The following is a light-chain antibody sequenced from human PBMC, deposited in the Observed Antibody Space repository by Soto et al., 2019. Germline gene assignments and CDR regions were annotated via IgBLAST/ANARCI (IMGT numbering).Light chain of an antibody. CDR2: GAS. CDR3: QQYGSSPFT. Sequence: EIVLTQSPGTLSMSPGERATLSCRASQSVSSSFLAWYQQKPGQAPRLLIYGASSRATGIPDRFSGGGSGTDFTLTINRLEPEDFAVYYCQQYGSSPFTFGPGTKVDI. V-gene: IGKV3-20*01. CDR1: QSVSSSF. J-gene: IGKJ3*01.